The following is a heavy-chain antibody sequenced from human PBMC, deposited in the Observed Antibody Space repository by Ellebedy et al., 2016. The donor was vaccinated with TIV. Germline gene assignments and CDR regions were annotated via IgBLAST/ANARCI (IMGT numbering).Heavy chain of an antibody. D-gene: IGHD5-24*01. CDR2: VYHTGTT. J-gene: IGHJ6*03. V-gene: IGHV4-59*08. Sequence: SETLSLTCSVSGSSLIAYHWSWIRQSPRTGLEWIGNVYHTGTTIYNPSLQSRVTISVDTSKNQFSLKLTSVTAADTAVYYCTRTVQLAFYMNVWGRGTSVTV. CDR1: GSSLIAYH. CDR3: TRTVQLAFYMNV.